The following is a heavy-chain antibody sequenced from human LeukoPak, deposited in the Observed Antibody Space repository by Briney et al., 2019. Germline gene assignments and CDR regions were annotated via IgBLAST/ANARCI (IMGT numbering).Heavy chain of an antibody. CDR3: AKASITITGPFDY. Sequence: GGSLRLSCAASGFNFSTYAMHWVRQAPGKGLEWVGIISYDRSKTYYADPVKGRFTISRDNSKNTLYLQMNSLRAEDTAVYYCAKASITITGPFDYWGQGTLVTVSS. CDR2: ISYDRSKT. J-gene: IGHJ4*02. D-gene: IGHD1-14*01. V-gene: IGHV3-30*04. CDR1: GFNFSTYA.